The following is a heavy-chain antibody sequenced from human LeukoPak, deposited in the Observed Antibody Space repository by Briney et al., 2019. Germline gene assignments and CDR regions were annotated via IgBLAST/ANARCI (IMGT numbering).Heavy chain of an antibody. CDR2: IRSDASNQ. CDR3: AKVPLSSSGWDREYYFDY. V-gene: IGHV3-30*02. J-gene: IGHJ4*02. CDR1: RFSFSSYG. Sequence: GGSLRFSCAASRFSFSSYGMHWVRQAPGKGPEWVAFIRSDASNQYYADSVKGRFTISRDNSKNTLYLQMNSLRAEDTAVYYCAKVPLSSSGWDREYYFDYWGQGTLVTVSS. D-gene: IGHD6-19*01.